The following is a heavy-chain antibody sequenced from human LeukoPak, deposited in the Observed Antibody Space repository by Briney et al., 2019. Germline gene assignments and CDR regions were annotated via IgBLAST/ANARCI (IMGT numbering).Heavy chain of an antibody. J-gene: IGHJ4*02. V-gene: IGHV1-18*01. CDR1: GYTFTSYG. CDR2: ISAYNGNT. D-gene: IGHD3-22*01. Sequence: AASVKVSCKASGYTFTSYGISWVRQAPGQGLEWMGWISAYNGNTNYAQKFQGRVTMTRDTSISTAYMELSRLRSDDTAVYYCARNRAYYYDSSDALDYWGQGTLVTVSS. CDR3: ARNRAYYYDSSDALDY.